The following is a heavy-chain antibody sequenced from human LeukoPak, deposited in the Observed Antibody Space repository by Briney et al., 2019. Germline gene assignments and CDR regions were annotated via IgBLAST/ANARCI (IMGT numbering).Heavy chain of an antibody. V-gene: IGHV4-61*01. CDR3: ARDLGYCSGGSCSQRFDP. CDR2: IYYSGST. Sequence: SETLSLTCTVSAYSISSGYYWGWIRQPPGKGLEWIRYIYYSGSTNYNPSLKSRVTISVDTSKNQFSLKLSSVTAADTAVYYCARDLGYCSGGSCSQRFDPWGQGTLVTVSS. D-gene: IGHD2-15*01. CDR1: AYSISSGYY. J-gene: IGHJ5*02.